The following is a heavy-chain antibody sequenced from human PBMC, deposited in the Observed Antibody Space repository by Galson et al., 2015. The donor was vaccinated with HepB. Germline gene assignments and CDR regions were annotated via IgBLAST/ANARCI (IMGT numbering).Heavy chain of an antibody. CDR3: ARSRGYYYYYYGMDV. V-gene: IGHV1-18*01. J-gene: IGHJ6*02. CDR1: GYTFTSYG. CDR2: ISAYNGNT. D-gene: IGHD3-10*01. Sequence: SVKVSCKASGYTFTSYGISWVRQAPGQGLEWMGWISAYNGNTNYAQKLQGRVTMTTDTSTSTAYMELRSLRSDDTAVYYCARSRGYYYYYYGMDVWGQGTTVTVSS.